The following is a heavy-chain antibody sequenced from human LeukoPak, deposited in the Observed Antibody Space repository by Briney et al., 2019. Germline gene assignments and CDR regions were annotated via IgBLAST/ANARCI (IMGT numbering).Heavy chain of an antibody. CDR1: GFTFSSYG. CDR3: ARDLYPGIAAAGNYFDY. V-gene: IGHV3-33*01. D-gene: IGHD6-13*01. J-gene: IGHJ4*02. Sequence: GGSLRLSCAASGFTFSSYGMHWVRQAPGKGLERVAVIWYDGSNKYYADSVKGRFTISRDNSKNTLYLQMNSLRAEDTAVYYCARDLYPGIAAAGNYFDYWGQGTLVTVSS. CDR2: IWYDGSNK.